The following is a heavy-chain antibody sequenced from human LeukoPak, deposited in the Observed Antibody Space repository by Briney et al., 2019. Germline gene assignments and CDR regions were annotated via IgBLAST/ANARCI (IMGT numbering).Heavy chain of an antibody. CDR3: AKDPRKYYYDSSGYYHDAFDI. Sequence: GGSLRLSCAASEFTFSSYGMHWVRQAPGKGLEWVAFIRYDGSNKYYADSVKGRFTISRDNSKNTLYLQMNSLRAEDTAVYYCAKDPRKYYYDSSGYYHDAFDIWGQGTMVTVSS. CDR1: EFTFSSYG. V-gene: IGHV3-30*02. D-gene: IGHD3-22*01. CDR2: IRYDGSNK. J-gene: IGHJ3*02.